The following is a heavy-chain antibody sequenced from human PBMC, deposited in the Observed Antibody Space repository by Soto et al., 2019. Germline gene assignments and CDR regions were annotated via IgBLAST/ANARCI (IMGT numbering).Heavy chain of an antibody. J-gene: IGHJ4*02. D-gene: IGHD5-18*01. CDR3: AKLSYRDVDASHY. Sequence: EGQLLESGGGLVQPGGSLRLSCAASGFSLSNYGSSWVRQAPGKGLEWVSSVSVDGGLFYADSVKGRSTISRDSPRNTVYLQLNTLTAEDTAVYYCAKLSYRDVDASHYWGQGILVTVSS. CDR2: VSVDGGL. V-gene: IGHV3-23*01. CDR1: GFSLSNYG.